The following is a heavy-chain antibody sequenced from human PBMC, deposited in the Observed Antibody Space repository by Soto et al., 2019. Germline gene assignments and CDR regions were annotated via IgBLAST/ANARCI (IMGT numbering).Heavy chain of an antibody. Sequence: EVQLLESGGGLVQPGGSLRLSCAASGFTFSSYAMSWVRQAPGKGLEWVSAISGSGGSTYYADSVKGRFTISSDNSKNTLYLQMNSLRAEDTAVYYCAKGRYDYIWGSYRYDRHYYYYYMDVWGKGTTVTVSS. D-gene: IGHD3-16*02. CDR1: GFTFSSYA. V-gene: IGHV3-23*01. J-gene: IGHJ6*03. CDR2: ISGSGGST. CDR3: AKGRYDYIWGSYRYDRHYYYYYMDV.